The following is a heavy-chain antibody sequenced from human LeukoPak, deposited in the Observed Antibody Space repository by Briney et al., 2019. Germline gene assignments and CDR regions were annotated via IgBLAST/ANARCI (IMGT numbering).Heavy chain of an antibody. CDR2: ISGSGGST. J-gene: IGHJ4*02. CDR1: GFTFSSYA. D-gene: IGHD5-18*01. Sequence: GGSLRLSCAASGFTFSSYAMSWVRQAPGKGLEWVSAISGSGGSTYYADSVKGRFTISRDNSKNTLYLQMNSLRAEDTAVYYCAKSRVDTVYNYYFDYWGQGTLVTVSS. CDR3: AKSRVDTVYNYYFDY. V-gene: IGHV3-23*01.